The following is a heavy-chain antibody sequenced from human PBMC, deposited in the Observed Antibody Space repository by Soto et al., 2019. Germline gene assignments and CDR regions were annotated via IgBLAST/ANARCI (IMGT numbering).Heavy chain of an antibody. CDR2: INPNGGGT. CDR3: ARDSSASATSYSFDY. V-gene: IGHV1-46*01. D-gene: IGHD3-10*01. CDR1: GYKFINHY. J-gene: IGHJ4*02. Sequence: ASVKVSCKASGYKFINHYIHWVRQAPGVGLEWMGMINPNGGGTDYAQKFQGRVTMTTDTYASTVHMELSSLRSEDTAVYFCARDSSASATSYSFDYWGQGTLVTVSS.